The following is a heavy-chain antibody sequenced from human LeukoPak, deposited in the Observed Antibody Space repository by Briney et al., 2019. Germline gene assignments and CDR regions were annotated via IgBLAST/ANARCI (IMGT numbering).Heavy chain of an antibody. CDR2: INHSGST. Sequence: SETLSLTCAVYGVSFSGYYWSWLRQPPGKGLEWIGEINHSGSTNYNPSLKSRVTISVDTSKNQFSLKLSSVTAADTAVYYCARGPRSYYDSSGYSRWGQGTLVTVSS. D-gene: IGHD3-22*01. V-gene: IGHV4-34*01. J-gene: IGHJ4*02. CDR1: GVSFSGYY. CDR3: ARGPRSYYDSSGYSR.